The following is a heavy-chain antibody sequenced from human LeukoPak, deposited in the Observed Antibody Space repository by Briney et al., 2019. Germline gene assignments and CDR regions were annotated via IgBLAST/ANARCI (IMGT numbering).Heavy chain of an antibody. CDR2: IYPGDSDT. CDR1: GYTFTSYW. V-gene: IGHV5-51*01. CDR3: ARAPYCSSTSCHFDY. Sequence: KDGESLKISCKGSGYTFTSYWIGWVRQMPGKGLEWMGFIYPGDSDTRYSPSFQGQVTISADKSISTAYLQWSSLKASDTAMYYCARAPYCSSTSCHFDYWGQGTLATVSS. D-gene: IGHD2-2*01. J-gene: IGHJ4*02.